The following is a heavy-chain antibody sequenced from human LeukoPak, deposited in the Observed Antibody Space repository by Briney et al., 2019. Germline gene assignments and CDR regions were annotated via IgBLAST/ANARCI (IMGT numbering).Heavy chain of an antibody. Sequence: ASAKVSCKASGYTFTGYYMHWVRQAPGQGLEWMGWINPNSGGTNYAQKFQGRVTMTRDTSISTAYMELSRLRSDDTAVYYCARGWEYYYYGMDVWGQGTTVTVSS. J-gene: IGHJ6*02. D-gene: IGHD1-26*01. CDR3: ARGWEYYYYGMDV. V-gene: IGHV1-2*02. CDR1: GYTFTGYY. CDR2: INPNSGGT.